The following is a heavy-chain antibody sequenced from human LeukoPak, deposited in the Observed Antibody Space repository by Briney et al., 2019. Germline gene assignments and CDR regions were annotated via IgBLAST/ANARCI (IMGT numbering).Heavy chain of an antibody. D-gene: IGHD6-19*01. CDR1: GFTFDDYA. CDR2: ISWNSGSI. Sequence: GRSLRLSCAASGFTFDDYAMHWVRQAPGKGLEWVSGISWNSGSIGYADSVKGRFTISRDNAKNSLYLQMNSLRAEDTALYYCAKDWGLRLAVAGTPIDYWGQGTLVTVSS. V-gene: IGHV3-9*01. J-gene: IGHJ4*02. CDR3: AKDWGLRLAVAGTPIDY.